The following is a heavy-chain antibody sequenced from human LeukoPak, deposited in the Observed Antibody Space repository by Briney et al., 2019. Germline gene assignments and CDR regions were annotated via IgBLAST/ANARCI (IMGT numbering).Heavy chain of an antibody. J-gene: IGHJ6*02. Sequence: GGSLRLSCAASGFTFSSYSMNWVRQAPGKGLEWVSSISSSSSYIYYADSVKGRFTISRDNAKNSLYLQMNSLRAEDTAVYYCARDMYYDSSGSTYYYYGMDVWGQGTTVTVSS. CDR2: ISSSSSYI. CDR3: ARDMYYDSSGSTYYYYGMDV. CDR1: GFTFSSYS. V-gene: IGHV3-21*01. D-gene: IGHD3-22*01.